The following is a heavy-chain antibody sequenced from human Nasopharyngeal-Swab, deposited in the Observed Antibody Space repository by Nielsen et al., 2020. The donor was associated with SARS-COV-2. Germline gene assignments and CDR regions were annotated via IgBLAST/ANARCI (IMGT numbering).Heavy chain of an antibody. Sequence: ASVKVSCKAFGYTFTSYYIHWVRQAPGQGLEWMGIINPSSGYATYAQKFQGRVTMTRDTSTSTVYMELSSLRSDDTAVYYCTASTHYYDSSGYRPFDFWGHGTLVTVSS. CDR2: INPSSGYA. V-gene: IGHV1-46*01. CDR3: TASTHYYDSSGYRPFDF. J-gene: IGHJ4*01. D-gene: IGHD3-22*01. CDR1: GYTFTSYY.